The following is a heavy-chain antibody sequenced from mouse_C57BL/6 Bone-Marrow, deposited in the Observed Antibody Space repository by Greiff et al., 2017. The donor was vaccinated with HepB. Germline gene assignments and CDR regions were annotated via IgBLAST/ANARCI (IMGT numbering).Heavy chain of an antibody. CDR1: GYTFTSYW. D-gene: IGHD2-13*01. Sequence: QVQLQQPGAELVKPGASVKLSCKASGYTFTSYWMHWVKQRPGRGLEWIGRIDPNSGGTKYNEKFKGKATLTVDKSSSTAHMELLSLTSEDFAVYYCARRLLPYAMDYWGQGTSVTVSS. CDR2: IDPNSGGT. V-gene: IGHV1-72*01. J-gene: IGHJ4*01. CDR3: ARRLLPYAMDY.